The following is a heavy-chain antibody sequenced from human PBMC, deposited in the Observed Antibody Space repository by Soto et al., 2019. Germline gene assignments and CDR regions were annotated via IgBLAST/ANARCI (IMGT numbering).Heavy chain of an antibody. Sequence: GASVKVSCKASGGTFSSYAISWVRQAPGQGLEWMGGIIPIFGTANYAQKFQGRVTITADESTSTAYMELSSLRSEDTAVYYCARDGPPYIAAGPGRYYGMDVWGQGTTVTVSS. CDR1: GGTFSSYA. J-gene: IGHJ6*02. V-gene: IGHV1-69*13. D-gene: IGHD6-13*01. CDR3: ARDGPPYIAAGPGRYYGMDV. CDR2: IIPIFGTA.